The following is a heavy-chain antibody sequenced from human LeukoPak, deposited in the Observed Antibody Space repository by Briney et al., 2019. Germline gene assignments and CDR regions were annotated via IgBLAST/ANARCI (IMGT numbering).Heavy chain of an antibody. V-gene: IGHV3-30*04. J-gene: IGHJ4*02. D-gene: IGHD2-2*01. CDR3: AANKDCGSSHCYASFDY. CDR1: GFTFSSYA. CDR2: IAYDGTNK. Sequence: GGSLRLSCAASGFTFSSYAMDWVRQAPSKGLEWGALIAYDGTNKHYADSVKGRFTISRDNSKNTLYPQMNSLRADDTAVYYCAANKDCGSSHCYASFDYWGQGVLVTVSS.